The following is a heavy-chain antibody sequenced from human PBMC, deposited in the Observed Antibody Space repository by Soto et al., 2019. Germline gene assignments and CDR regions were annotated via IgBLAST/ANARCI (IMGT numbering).Heavy chain of an antibody. J-gene: IGHJ4*02. Sequence: TSETLSLSCTVAWGSISNHYCRRILQPPGKGLEWIGSMSYSRSTYYNPSLKSRVTISVHTSKNQFSLKLTSVTAADTAVYYCASHLRPTSWGGGYLDYWGQGPLVTVSS. CDR3: ASHLRPTSWGGGYLDY. CDR1: WGSISNHY. D-gene: IGHD2-2*01. CDR2: MSYSRST. V-gene: IGHV4-59*05.